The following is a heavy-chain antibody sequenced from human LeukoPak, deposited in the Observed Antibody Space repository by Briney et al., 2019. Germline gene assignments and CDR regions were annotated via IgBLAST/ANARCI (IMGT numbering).Heavy chain of an antibody. J-gene: IGHJ5*02. CDR2: ISGSGGSI. V-gene: IGHV3-23*01. D-gene: IGHD4-17*01. Sequence: GGSLRLSCAASGFTFSSYAMSWVRQAPGKGLEWVSAISGSGGSIYYADSVKGRFTISRDTSKNTLYLQINSLRVEDTAVYYCIVFGDSNHWGQGTLVTVSS. CDR3: IVFGDSNH. CDR1: GFTFSSYA.